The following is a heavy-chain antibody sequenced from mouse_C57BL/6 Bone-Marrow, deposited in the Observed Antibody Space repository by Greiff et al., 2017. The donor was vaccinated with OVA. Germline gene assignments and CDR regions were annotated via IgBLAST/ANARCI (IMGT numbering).Heavy chain of an antibody. V-gene: IGHV1-62-2*01. D-gene: IGHD2-3*01. Sequence: QVHVKQSGAELVKPGASVKLSCKASGYTFTEYTIHWVKQRSGQGLEWIGWFYPGSGSIKYNEKFKDKATLTADKSSSTVYMELSRWTSEDSAVYFCARHEDDGYYELYYFDYWGQGTTLTVSS. CDR2: FYPGSGSI. CDR3: ARHEDDGYYELYYFDY. J-gene: IGHJ2*01. CDR1: GYTFTEYT.